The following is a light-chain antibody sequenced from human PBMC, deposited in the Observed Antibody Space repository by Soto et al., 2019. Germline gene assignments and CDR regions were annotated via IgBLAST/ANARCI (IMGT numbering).Light chain of an antibody. CDR1: SSDVGGYEY. Sequence: QSALTQPAPVSGSPGQSITISCTGTSSDVGGYEYVSWYQHHPGKAPKLMIYEVSNRPSGVSHRFSGSKSGNTASLTISGLQAEDEADYYCSSYTTANTYVFGTGTKLTVL. CDR2: EVS. V-gene: IGLV2-14*01. J-gene: IGLJ1*01. CDR3: SSYTTANTYV.